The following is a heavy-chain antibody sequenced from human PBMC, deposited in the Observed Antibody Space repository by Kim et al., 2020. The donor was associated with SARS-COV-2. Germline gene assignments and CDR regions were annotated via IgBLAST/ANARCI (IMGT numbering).Heavy chain of an antibody. Sequence: YSQKFQGRVTITRDTSASTAYMELSSLRSEDTAVYYCARDRDGAHDAFDIWGQGTMVTVSS. V-gene: IGHV1-3*01. D-gene: IGHD2-8*01. CDR3: ARDRDGAHDAFDI. J-gene: IGHJ3*02.